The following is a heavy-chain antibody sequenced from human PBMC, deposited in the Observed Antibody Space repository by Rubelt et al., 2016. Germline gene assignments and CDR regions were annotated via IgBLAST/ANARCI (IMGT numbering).Heavy chain of an antibody. J-gene: IGHJ4*02. CDR2: IWYDGSNK. CDR3: ATKGEEETDY. V-gene: IGHV3-33*08. D-gene: IGHD3-10*01. Sequence: VQLVESGGGLVQPGGSLRLSCAASGFTFSSYGMHWVRQAPGKGLEWVAVIWYDGSNKYFADSLKGRFTISRDNARNTLYLQMNSLRAEDTAVYYCATKGEEETDYWGQGTLVTVSS. CDR1: GFTFSSYG.